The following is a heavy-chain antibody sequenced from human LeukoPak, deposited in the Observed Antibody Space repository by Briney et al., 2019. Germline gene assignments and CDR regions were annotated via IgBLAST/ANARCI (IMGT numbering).Heavy chain of an antibody. Sequence: GGSLRLSCAASGFSVRTKYMNWVRQAPGKGLEWVSSISSGSSYIYYADSLKGRFTISRDNAKNSLYLQMNSLRAEDTAVYYCATGVRGYNSALDYWGQGTLVTVSP. CDR3: ATGVRGYNSALDY. D-gene: IGHD6-19*01. CDR2: ISSGSSYI. CDR1: GFSVRTKY. V-gene: IGHV3-21*01. J-gene: IGHJ4*02.